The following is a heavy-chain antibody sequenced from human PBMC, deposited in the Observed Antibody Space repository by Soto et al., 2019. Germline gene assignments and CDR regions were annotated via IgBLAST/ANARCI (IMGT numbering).Heavy chain of an antibody. CDR1: GYSLTSYA. CDR2: INAGNGNT. V-gene: IGHV1-3*01. D-gene: IGHD6-19*01. J-gene: IGHJ5*02. CDR3: ARGVAGPLHWFDP. Sequence: ASVKVSCTASGYSLTSYAMHWVRQAPGQRLEWMGWINAGNGNTKYSQKFQGRVTITRDTSASTAYMELSSLRSEDTAAYYCARGVAGPLHWFDPWGQGTLVTVSS.